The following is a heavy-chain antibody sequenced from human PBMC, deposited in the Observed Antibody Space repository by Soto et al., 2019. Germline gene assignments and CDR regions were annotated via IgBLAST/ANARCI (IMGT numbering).Heavy chain of an antibody. V-gene: IGHV3-23*01. D-gene: IGHD6-13*01. Sequence: PGGSLRLSCAASGFTFSSYAMSWVRQAPGKGLEWVSLITGSGGDTYYADSVKARFTISGDNSRNTLYLQMNSLRAEDTAVYYCAKAAGSSWGTEHFQHWGQGTLVTVSS. CDR1: GFTFSSYA. J-gene: IGHJ1*01. CDR2: ITGSGGDT. CDR3: AKAAGSSWGTEHFQH.